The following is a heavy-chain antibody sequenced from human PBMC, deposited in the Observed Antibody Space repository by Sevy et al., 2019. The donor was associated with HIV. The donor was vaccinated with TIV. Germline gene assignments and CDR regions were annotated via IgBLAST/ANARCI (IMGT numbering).Heavy chain of an antibody. V-gene: IGHV3-7*01. D-gene: IGHD3-22*01. CDR1: GFTFSSYW. CDR2: IKQDGSEK. J-gene: IGHJ4*02. CDR3: ARTYYYDRSGYDY. Sequence: GGSLRLSCAASGFTFSSYWMSWVRQAPGKGLEWVANIKQDGSEKYYVDSVKGRFTISRDNAKNSLYLQMNSLRAEDTAVYYCARTYYYDRSGYDYWGQGTLVTVSS.